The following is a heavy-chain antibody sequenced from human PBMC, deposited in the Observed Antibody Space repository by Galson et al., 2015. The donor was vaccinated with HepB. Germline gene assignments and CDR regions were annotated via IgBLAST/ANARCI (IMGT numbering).Heavy chain of an antibody. V-gene: IGHV1-3*01. CDR3: ARERLLWFGELFGGMDV. CDR2: INAGNGNT. D-gene: IGHD3-10*01. CDR1: GYTFTSYA. Sequence: SVKVSCKASGYTFTSYAMHWVRQAPGQRLEWMGWINAGNGNTKYSQKFQGRVTITGDTSASTAYMELSSLRSEDTAVYYCARERLLWFGELFGGMDVWGQGTTVTVSS. J-gene: IGHJ6*02.